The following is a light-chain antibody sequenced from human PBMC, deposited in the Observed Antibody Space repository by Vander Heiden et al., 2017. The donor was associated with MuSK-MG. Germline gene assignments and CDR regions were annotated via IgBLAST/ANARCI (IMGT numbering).Light chain of an antibody. V-gene: IGKV3-11*01. J-gene: IGKJ2*01. CDR1: QSVSSN. CDR3: QRPGNWPPNT. CDR2: DTS. Sequence: IVLTQSPDTLSLSPGGRATLSCRASQSVSSNLAWYQQKPGQAPRLLIFDTSTRAAGIPARFGGSGYGTDFTLTINRREPGDSAVYYCQRPGNWPPNTFGQGTKMEI.